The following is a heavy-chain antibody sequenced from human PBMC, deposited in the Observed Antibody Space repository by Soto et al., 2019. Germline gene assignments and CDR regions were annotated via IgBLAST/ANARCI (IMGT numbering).Heavy chain of an antibody. CDR3: AKDPNIVVGTGGLDV. D-gene: IGHD2-15*01. CDR2: INPSSGAT. CDR1: GYSFTDYY. J-gene: IGHJ6*02. Sequence: ASVKVSCKASGYSFTDYYMHWVRQAPGQGLEWMGWINPSSGATKYAQNFQGRVTMTRVTSISTAYLVLGSLRSDDTALYYCAKDPNIVVGTGGLDVWGRGTTVTVSS. V-gene: IGHV1-2*02.